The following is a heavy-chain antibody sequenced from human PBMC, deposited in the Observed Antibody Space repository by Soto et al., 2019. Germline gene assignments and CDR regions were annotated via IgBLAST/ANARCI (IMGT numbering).Heavy chain of an antibody. CDR3: ARGAAMYYYDSSGYYSSFDY. V-gene: IGHV1-69*06. CDR2: MIPIFGTA. CDR1: GGTFSSYA. J-gene: IGHJ4*02. D-gene: IGHD3-22*01. Sequence: QVQLVQSGAEVKKPGSSVKVSCKASGGTFSSYAISWVRQAPGQGLEWMGGMIPIFGTANYAQKFQGRVTITADKSTSTAYMELSSLRSEDTAVYYCARGAAMYYYDSSGYYSSFDYWGQGTLVTVSS.